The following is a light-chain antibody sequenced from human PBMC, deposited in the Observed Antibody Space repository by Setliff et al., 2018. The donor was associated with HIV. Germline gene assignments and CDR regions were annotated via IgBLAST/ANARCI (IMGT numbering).Light chain of an antibody. V-gene: IGLV2-14*01. J-gene: IGLJ1*01. Sequence: QSVLTQPASVSGSPGQSITISCTGSSNDVGGYNYVSRYQQRPGKAPKLMISEVSNRPSGVSNRFSGSKSGNTASLTISGLQAEDEADYYCSSYTSGSTRVFGTGTKVTVL. CDR3: SSYTSGSTRV. CDR2: EVS. CDR1: SNDVGGYNY.